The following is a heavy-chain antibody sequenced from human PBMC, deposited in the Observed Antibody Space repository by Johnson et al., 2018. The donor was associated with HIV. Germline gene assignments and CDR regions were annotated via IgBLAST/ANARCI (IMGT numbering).Heavy chain of an antibody. D-gene: IGHD3-3*01. CDR2: INQAGSAK. Sequence: VQLVESGGGLIQPGGSLRLSCAASGFTVSSNYMSWVRQAPGEGLEWVANINQAGSAKNYVDSVKGRFAIPRDNAKNSLYLQMDSLRPEDTAVYYCANLLFLQWLAPDDAFDIWGQGTMVTVSS. CDR3: ANLLFLQWLAPDDAFDI. J-gene: IGHJ3*02. V-gene: IGHV3-7*05. CDR1: GFTVSSNY.